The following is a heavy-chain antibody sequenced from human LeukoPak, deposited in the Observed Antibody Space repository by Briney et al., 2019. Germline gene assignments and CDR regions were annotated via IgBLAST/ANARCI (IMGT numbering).Heavy chain of an antibody. CDR2: FYTSGTT. CDR3: ARGISFEGTLDY. D-gene: IGHD1-7*01. V-gene: IGHV4-4*07. J-gene: IGHJ4*02. Sequence: SETLSLTCTVTGGSINSYHWSWIRQPAGKGLEWIGRFYTSGTTTYNPSLKSRVTMPVDTSKNQFSLKLTSVTAADTAVYYCARGISFEGTLDYWGQGTLVTVSS. CDR1: GGSINSYH.